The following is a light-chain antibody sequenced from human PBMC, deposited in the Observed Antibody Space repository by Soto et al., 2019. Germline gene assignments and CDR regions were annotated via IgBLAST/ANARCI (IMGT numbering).Light chain of an antibody. Sequence: QSALTQPASVSGSPGQSITISCTGTSSDVGGYNYVSWYQQHPGKAPKLMIYEVSHRPSGVSNRFSGSKSGNTASLTISGLQAEDEADYYCSSYTSSSTNVFGTGTKLTVL. J-gene: IGLJ1*01. CDR2: EVS. CDR1: SSDVGGYNY. CDR3: SSYTSSSTNV. V-gene: IGLV2-14*01.